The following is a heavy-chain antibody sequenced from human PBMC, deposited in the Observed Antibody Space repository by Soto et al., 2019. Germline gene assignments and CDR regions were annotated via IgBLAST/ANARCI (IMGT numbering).Heavy chain of an antibody. J-gene: IGHJ5*02. CDR3: ARGPRRITMIVVVPSWFDP. CDR2: TYYSGST. D-gene: IGHD3-22*01. CDR1: GGSISSYY. Sequence: SETLSLTCTVSGGSISSYYWSWIRQPPGKGLEWIGYTYYSGSTNYSPSLKSRVTISVDTSKNQFSLKLSSVTAADTAVYYCARGPRRITMIVVVPSWFDPWGQGTLVTVSS. V-gene: IGHV4-59*01.